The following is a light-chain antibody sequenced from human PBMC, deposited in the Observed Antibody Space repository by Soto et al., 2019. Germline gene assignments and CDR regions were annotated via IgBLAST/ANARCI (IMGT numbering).Light chain of an antibody. CDR1: SSNIGAGFD. Sequence: QSVLTQPPSVSGAPGQRITISCTGSSSNIGAGFDVHWYQQLPGTAPKLLIYGSINRPSGVPGRFSGSKSGTSASLAITGLQTEDEADYYCQSYDISLSGSLFGGGTKVTVL. CDR2: GSI. CDR3: QSYDISLSGSL. J-gene: IGLJ3*02. V-gene: IGLV1-40*01.